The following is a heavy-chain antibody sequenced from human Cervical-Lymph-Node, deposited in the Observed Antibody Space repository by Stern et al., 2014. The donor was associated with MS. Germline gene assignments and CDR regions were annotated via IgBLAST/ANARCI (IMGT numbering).Heavy chain of an antibody. J-gene: IGHJ4*02. CDR2: ITPSSGDT. Sequence: QVQLVQSGTEVKKPGTSVKVSCRTSGYSFTAYYLHWVRQAPGQGLEWMGWITPSSGDTNLAQKFQGRTTMTRDTSITTAYLVLSRLSLDDTAVYYCAKSTTITPLDYWGQGSLIIVSS. V-gene: IGHV1-2*02. D-gene: IGHD4-17*01. CDR1: GYSFTAYY. CDR3: AKSTTITPLDY.